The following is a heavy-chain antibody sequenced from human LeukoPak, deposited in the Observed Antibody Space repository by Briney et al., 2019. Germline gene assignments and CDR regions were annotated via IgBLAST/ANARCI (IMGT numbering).Heavy chain of an antibody. J-gene: IGHJ4*02. CDR1: GGSISSGSYY. D-gene: IGHD1-1*01. Sequence: SQTLSLTCTVSGGSISSGSYYWSWIRQPPGKGLEWIGSIYHSGSTYYNPSLKSRVTISVDTSKNQFSLKLSSVTAADTAVYYCARLNPTGRNFDYWGQGTLVTVSS. CDR2: IYHSGST. V-gene: IGHV4-39*07. CDR3: ARLNPTGRNFDY.